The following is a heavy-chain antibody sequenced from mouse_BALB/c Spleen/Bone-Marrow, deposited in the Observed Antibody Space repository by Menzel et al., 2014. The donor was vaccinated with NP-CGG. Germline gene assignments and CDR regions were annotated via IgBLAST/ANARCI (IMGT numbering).Heavy chain of an antibody. V-gene: IGHV3-6*02. CDR3: ARGGDWFFDV. CDR1: GYSITSGYY. Sequence: VQLKHSGPGLVKPSQSLSLTCSVSGYSITSGYYWNWIRQFPGNKLEWMDYISYDGSNNYNPSLKNRISITRDTSKNQFFLRLNSVTTEDTATYYCARGGDWFFDVWGAGTTVTVSS. J-gene: IGHJ1*01. CDR2: ISYDGSN.